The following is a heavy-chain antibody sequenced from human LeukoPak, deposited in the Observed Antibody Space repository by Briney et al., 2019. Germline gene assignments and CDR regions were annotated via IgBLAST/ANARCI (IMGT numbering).Heavy chain of an antibody. CDR1: GFTFSSYA. CDR3: ARDWMVRGVIHDAFDI. V-gene: IGHV3-30-3*01. J-gene: IGHJ3*02. D-gene: IGHD3-10*01. CDR2: ISYDGSNK. Sequence: TGRSLRLSCAASGFTFSSYAMHWVRQAPGKGLEWVAVISYDGSNKYYADSVEGRFTISRDNSKNTLYLQMNSLRAEDTAVYYCARDWMVRGVIHDAFDIWGQGTMVTVSS.